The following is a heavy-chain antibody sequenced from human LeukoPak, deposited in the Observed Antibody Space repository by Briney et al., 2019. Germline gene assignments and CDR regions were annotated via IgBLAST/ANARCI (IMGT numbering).Heavy chain of an antibody. CDR3: AKDTIDSSGYSRLFDY. J-gene: IGHJ4*02. V-gene: IGHV3-23*01. D-gene: IGHD3-22*01. CDR1: GFTFSSYA. Sequence: GGSLRLSCAASGFTFSSYAMRWVRQAPGKGLEWVSAISGSGGSTYYADSVKGRFTISRDNSKNTLYLQMNSLRAEDTAVYYCAKDTIDSSGYSRLFDYWGQGTLVTVSS. CDR2: ISGSGGST.